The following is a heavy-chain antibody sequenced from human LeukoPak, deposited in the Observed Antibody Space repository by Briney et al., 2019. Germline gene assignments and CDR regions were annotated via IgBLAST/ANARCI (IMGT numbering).Heavy chain of an antibody. V-gene: IGHV1-2*06. CDR1: EYTFTAYY. CDR2: IDPNSGNT. CDR3: GRGIQSFDP. J-gene: IGHJ5*02. Sequence: ASVKVSCKASEYTFTAYYIHWVRQAPGQGLEWMGRIDPNSGNTKYAQKFQDRVTMTRDTSMNRAYMEISSLRYDDTAVYYCGRGIQSFDPWGQGTLVTVSS.